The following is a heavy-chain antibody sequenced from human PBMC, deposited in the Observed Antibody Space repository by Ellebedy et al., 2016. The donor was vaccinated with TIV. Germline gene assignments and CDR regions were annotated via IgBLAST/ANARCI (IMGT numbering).Heavy chain of an antibody. D-gene: IGHD2-21*02. CDR3: ARTDPWQPIDD. CDR1: GGSVSSTRYY. CDR2: VYYSGSP. J-gene: IGHJ4*02. Sequence: MPGGSLRLSCSVSGGSVSSTRYYWAWIRQPPGKGLEYIGSVYYSGSPYYNPSFKCRVTLSADTFKNQFSLNLRTVTAADTAVYYCARTDPWQPIDDWGQGILVSVSS. V-gene: IGHV4-39*01.